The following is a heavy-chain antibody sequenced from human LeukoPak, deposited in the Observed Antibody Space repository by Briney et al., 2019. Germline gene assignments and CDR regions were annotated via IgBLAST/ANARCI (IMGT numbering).Heavy chain of an antibody. D-gene: IGHD5-12*01. CDR3: ARLGSGRNYY. V-gene: IGHV4-34*01. Sequence: SETLSLTCAVYGGSFSGYYWSWIRQPPGKGLEWIGEINHSGSTNYNPSLKSRVTISVGTSKNQFSLKLSSVTAADTAVYYCARLGSGRNYYWGQGTLVTVSS. J-gene: IGHJ4*02. CDR2: INHSGST. CDR1: GGSFSGYY.